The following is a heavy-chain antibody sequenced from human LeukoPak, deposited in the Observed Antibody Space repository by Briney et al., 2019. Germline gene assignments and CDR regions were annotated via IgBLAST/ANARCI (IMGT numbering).Heavy chain of an antibody. V-gene: IGHV1-3*01. CDR1: GYTFTSYA. Sequence: ASVKVSCKASGYTFTSYAMHWVRQAPGQRLEWMGWINAGNGNTKYSRKFQGRVTITRDTSASTAYMELSSLRSEDTAVHYCARADIVATICFDYWGQGTLVTVSS. CDR3: ARADIVATICFDY. D-gene: IGHD5-12*01. CDR2: INAGNGNT. J-gene: IGHJ4*02.